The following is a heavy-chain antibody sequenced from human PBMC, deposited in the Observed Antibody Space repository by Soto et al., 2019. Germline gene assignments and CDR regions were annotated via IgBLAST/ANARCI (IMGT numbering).Heavy chain of an antibody. CDR2: ISGSGVTT. CDR1: GFTLSNYA. Sequence: EMQLFESGGDLGQPGGSLRLSCAASGFTLSNYAMTWVCQSRGKGLEYISAISGSGVTTYYADSMKGRFTISRDNSKNTLDVQMNSLRAEDTAVYYCAKDRDDIEMVDAFEIWGQGTMVNVSS. CDR3: AKDRDDIEMVDAFEI. D-gene: IGHD2-15*01. J-gene: IGHJ3*02. V-gene: IGHV3-23*01.